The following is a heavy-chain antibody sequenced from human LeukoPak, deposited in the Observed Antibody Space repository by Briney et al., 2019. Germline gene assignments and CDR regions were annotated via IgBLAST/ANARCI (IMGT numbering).Heavy chain of an antibody. J-gene: IGHJ4*02. D-gene: IGHD3-22*01. V-gene: IGHV3-21*01. Sequence: GGSLRLSCAASGFTFSSYGMNWVRQAPGKGLEWVSFISSSSSYIYYADSVKGRFAISRDNAKNSLYLQMNSLRAEDTAVYYCARDKGYYYDSSGYQTFDYWGQGTLVTVSS. CDR2: ISSSSSYI. CDR1: GFTFSSYG. CDR3: ARDKGYYYDSSGYQTFDY.